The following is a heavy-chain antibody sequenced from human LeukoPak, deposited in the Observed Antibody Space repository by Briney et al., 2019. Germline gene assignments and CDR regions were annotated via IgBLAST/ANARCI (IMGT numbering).Heavy chain of an antibody. CDR3: ARDRLEAVTDDDYFDY. CDR1: GFTFSNLG. J-gene: IGHJ4*02. Sequence: PGGSLRLSCAASGFTFSNLGMHWVRQAPGKGPEWVALIWYDGSNKYYGDSVKGRFTISRDNSKNPVYLQMNSLRAEDTGVYYCARDRLEAVTDDDYFDYWGQGTLVTVSS. D-gene: IGHD2-21*02. V-gene: IGHV3-33*01. CDR2: IWYDGSNK.